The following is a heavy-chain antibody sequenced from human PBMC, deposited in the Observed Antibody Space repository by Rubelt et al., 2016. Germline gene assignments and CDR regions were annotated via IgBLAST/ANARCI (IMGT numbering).Heavy chain of an antibody. V-gene: IGHV4-31*11. CDR2: IYSNGTT. CDR3: ARDPSRGVMDA. D-gene: IGHD3-16*01. J-gene: IGHJ5*02. Sequence: QVQLRESGPGLVKPSQTLSLTCAVSGRSTSSGGYHWSWLRQLPGKGLEWIGNIYSNGTTHYNPSLRGRVYISVDTSKNQFFLKVTSVTAADTAMYDCARDPSRGVMDAWGQGSLVTVSS. CDR1: GRSTSSGGYH.